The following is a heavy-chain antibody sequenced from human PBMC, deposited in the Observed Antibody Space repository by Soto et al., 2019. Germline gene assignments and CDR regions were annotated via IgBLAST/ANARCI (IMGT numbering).Heavy chain of an antibody. J-gene: IGHJ4*02. CDR2: INHSGST. D-gene: IGHD2-15*01. CDR3: ARQGINPVVAATPGVY. V-gene: IGHV4-34*01. Sequence: SETLSLTCAVYGGSFSGYYWSWIRQPPGKGLEWIGEINHSGSTNYNPSLKSRVTISVDTSKNQFSLKLSSVTAADTAVYYCARQGINPVVAATPGVYWGQGTLVTVSS. CDR1: GGSFSGYY.